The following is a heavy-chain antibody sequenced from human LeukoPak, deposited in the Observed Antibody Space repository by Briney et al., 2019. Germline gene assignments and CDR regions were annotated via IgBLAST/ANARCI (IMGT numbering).Heavy chain of an antibody. Sequence: PSETLSLTCAVYGGSFSDYYRNWIRQSPGKGLEWIGEIRHSGNTNYNPSLKSRATISLDTSKNQFSLKLSSVTAADTAVYYCARHTSDYGDYDSPPYYFDYWGQGTLVTVSS. D-gene: IGHD4-17*01. V-gene: IGHV4-34*01. J-gene: IGHJ4*02. CDR1: GGSFSDYY. CDR3: ARHTSDYGDYDSPPYYFDY. CDR2: IRHSGNT.